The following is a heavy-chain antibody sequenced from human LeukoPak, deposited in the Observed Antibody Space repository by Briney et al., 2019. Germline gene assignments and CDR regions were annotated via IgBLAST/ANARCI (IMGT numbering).Heavy chain of an antibody. J-gene: IGHJ5*02. CDR3: ARAASGYYDSSGYSGFDP. V-gene: IGHV4-30-2*01. CDR1: GGSISSGGYS. CDR2: IYHSGST. Sequence: PQTLSLTCAVSGGSISSGGYSWSWIRQPPGKGLEWIGYIYHSGSTYYNPSLKSRVTISVDRSKNQFSLKLSSVTAADTAVYYCARAASGYYDSSGYSGFDPWGQGTLVTVSS. D-gene: IGHD3-22*01.